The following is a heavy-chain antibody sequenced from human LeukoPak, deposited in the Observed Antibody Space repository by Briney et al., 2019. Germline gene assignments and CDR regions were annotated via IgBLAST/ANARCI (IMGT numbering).Heavy chain of an antibody. CDR3: ASTPDPYDSSCIDY. D-gene: IGHD3-22*01. J-gene: IGHJ4*02. CDR2: ISSSSSYI. V-gene: IGHV3-21*01. CDR1: GFTFSSYS. Sequence: GGSLRLSCAASGFTFSSYSMNWVRQAPGKGLEWVSSISSSSSYIYYADSVKGRFTISRDNAKNSLYLQMNSLRAEDTAVYYCASTPDPYDSSCIDYWGQGTLVTVSS.